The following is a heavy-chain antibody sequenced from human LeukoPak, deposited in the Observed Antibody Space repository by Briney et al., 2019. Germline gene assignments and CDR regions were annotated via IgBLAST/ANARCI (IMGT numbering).Heavy chain of an antibody. D-gene: IGHD2-15*01. CDR3: ASAPSGCGGTCPFDS. V-gene: IGHV4-4*07. CDR2: MYSDGDT. CDR1: GASIRDYQ. J-gene: IGHJ4*02. Sequence: SETLSLTCAVSGASIRDYQWSWIRQPAGKGLEWIGRMYSDGDTNFNPSLKSRVTVSLDMSTNKFSLELISVTAAARAVYYCASAPSGCGGTCPFDSWGQGTLVTVSS.